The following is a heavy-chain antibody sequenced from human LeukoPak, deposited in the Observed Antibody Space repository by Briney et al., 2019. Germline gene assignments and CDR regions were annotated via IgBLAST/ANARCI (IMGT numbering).Heavy chain of an antibody. V-gene: IGHV4-34*01. CDR2: INHSGST. CDR1: GGSINSGYY. D-gene: IGHD6-19*01. Sequence: SQTLSLTCAVSGGSINSGYYWSWIRQPPGKGLEWIGEINHSGSTNYNPSLKSRVTISVDTSKNQFSLRLSSVTAADTAVYYCARVLEGSSGQHWYFDLWGRGTLVTVSS. CDR3: ARVLEGSSGQHWYFDL. J-gene: IGHJ2*01.